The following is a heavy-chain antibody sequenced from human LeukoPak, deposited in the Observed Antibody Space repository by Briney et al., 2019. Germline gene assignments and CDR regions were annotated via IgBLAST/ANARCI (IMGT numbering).Heavy chain of an antibody. D-gene: IGHD5-12*01. CDR2: INHSGST. V-gene: IGHV4-34*01. CDR3: ARNSGYDGYYGMDV. Sequence: KPSETLSLTCAVYGGSFSGYYWSWIRQPPGKGLEWIGEINHSGSTNYNPSLKSRVTISVDRSKNQFSLKLSSVTAADTAVYYCARNSGYDGYYGMDVWGKGTTVTVSS. CDR1: GGSFSGYY. J-gene: IGHJ6*04.